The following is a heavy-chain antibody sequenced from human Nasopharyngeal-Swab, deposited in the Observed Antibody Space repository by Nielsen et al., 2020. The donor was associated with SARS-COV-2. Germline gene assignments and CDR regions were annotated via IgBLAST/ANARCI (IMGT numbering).Heavy chain of an antibody. Sequence: EGSLRLSCTASGFMFSSFYMEWVRQAPGKGLVWVSRINFDGNDAQYADSVKGRFTISRDNARNTLYLQLNSLRGEDTALYFCARDVGGATDFRGQGTLVTVSS. CDR2: INFDGNDA. D-gene: IGHD3-10*01. J-gene: IGHJ4*02. CDR3: ARDVGGATDF. V-gene: IGHV3-74*01. CDR1: GFMFSSFY.